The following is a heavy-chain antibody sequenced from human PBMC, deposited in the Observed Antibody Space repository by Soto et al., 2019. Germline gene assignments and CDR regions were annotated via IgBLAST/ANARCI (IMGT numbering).Heavy chain of an antibody. Sequence: ASVKVSCKASGYTFTSYAMHWVRQAPGQRLEWMGWINAGNGNTKYSQKFQGRVTITRDTSASTAYMELSSLRSEDTAVYYCARPYYYDSSGYYLWFDPWGQGTLVTVSS. CDR3: ARPYYYDSSGYYLWFDP. CDR2: INAGNGNT. D-gene: IGHD3-22*01. CDR1: GYTFTSYA. J-gene: IGHJ5*02. V-gene: IGHV1-3*01.